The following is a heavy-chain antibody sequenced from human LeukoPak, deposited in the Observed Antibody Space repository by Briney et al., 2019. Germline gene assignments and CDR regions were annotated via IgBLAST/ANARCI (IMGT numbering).Heavy chain of an antibody. Sequence: GRSLRLSCAASGFTFSSYAMHWVRQAPGKGLEWVAVIWYDGSNKYYADSVKGRFTISRDNSKNTLYLQMNSLRAEDTAVYYCARGPRQWLDYYYYGMDVWGQGTTVTVSS. CDR2: IWYDGSNK. CDR1: GFTFSSYA. J-gene: IGHJ6*02. D-gene: IGHD6-19*01. V-gene: IGHV3-33*08. CDR3: ARGPRQWLDYYYYGMDV.